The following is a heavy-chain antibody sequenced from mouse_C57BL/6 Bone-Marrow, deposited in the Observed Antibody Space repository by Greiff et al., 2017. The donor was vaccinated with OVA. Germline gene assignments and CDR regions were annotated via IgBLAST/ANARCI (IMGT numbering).Heavy chain of an antibody. CDR3: ASLWYVDV. J-gene: IGHJ1*03. CDR1: GYTFTSYT. V-gene: IGHV1-4*01. CDR2: INPSSGYT. Sequence: QVQLQQSGAELARPGASVKMSCKASGYTFTSYTMHWVKQRPGQGLEWIGYINPSSGYTKYKQKFKDKATLTADNSSSTAYMQLSSLTSEDSAGYYCASLWYVDVWGTGTTVTVAS.